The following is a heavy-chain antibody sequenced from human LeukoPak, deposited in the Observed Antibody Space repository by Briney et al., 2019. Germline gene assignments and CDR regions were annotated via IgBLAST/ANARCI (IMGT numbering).Heavy chain of an antibody. V-gene: IGHV4-61*02. Sequence: SETLSLTCSVSGDSIRSGTYYWSWIRQPAGKGLEWIGRIYTSGSTSYNPALKSRVTISVNTSKNQFSLKLTSVTAADTAVYYCARGGGATRIDYWGQGTLVTVSS. CDR1: GDSIRSGTYY. CDR3: ARGGGATRIDY. CDR2: IYTSGST. D-gene: IGHD3-10*01. J-gene: IGHJ4*02.